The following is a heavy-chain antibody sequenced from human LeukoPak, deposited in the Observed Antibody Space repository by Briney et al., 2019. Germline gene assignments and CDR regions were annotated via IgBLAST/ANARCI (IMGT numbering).Heavy chain of an antibody. CDR3: AKNGDRGAYCSGGTCYPYYYYYMDV. V-gene: IGHV3-23*01. Sequence: PGGSLRLSCAASGLTFSSYGMSRVRQAPGRGLEWVSAISTTGGTTYYTDSVRGRFTISRDNSRNTLYLQMNSLRAEDTAIYYCAKNGDRGAYCSGGTCYPYYYYYMDVWGKGTTVTISS. CDR1: GLTFSSYG. D-gene: IGHD2-15*01. CDR2: ISTTGGTT. J-gene: IGHJ6*03.